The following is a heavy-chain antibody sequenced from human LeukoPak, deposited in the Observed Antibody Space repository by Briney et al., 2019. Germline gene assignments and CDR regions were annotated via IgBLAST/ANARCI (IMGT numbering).Heavy chain of an antibody. CDR2: IYHSGST. V-gene: IGHV4-30-2*01. J-gene: IGHJ6*03. CDR3: ARGPYYDFWSGPTPPKSSYYYYYYMDV. D-gene: IGHD3-3*01. CDR1: GGSISSGGYY. Sequence: TLSLTCTVSGGSISSGGYYWSWIRQPPGKGLEWIGYIYHSGSTYYNPSLKSRVTISVDTSKNQFSLKLSSVTAADTAVYYCARGPYYDFWSGPTPPKSSYYYYYYMDVWGKGTTVTVSS.